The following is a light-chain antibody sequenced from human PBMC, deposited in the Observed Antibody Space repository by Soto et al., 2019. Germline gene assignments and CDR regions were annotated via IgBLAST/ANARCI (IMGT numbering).Light chain of an antibody. CDR3: QQYNNGPPIT. CDR2: DAS. J-gene: IGKJ5*01. CDR1: QSVRSK. Sequence: EIVMTQSPGTLSVSPGERATLSCRASQSVRSKLAWYQQKPGQAPRLLIYDASTRATGIPARFSGSGSGTEFTLTISSLQSEDFAVYYCQQYNNGPPITFGQGTRLAIK. V-gene: IGKV3-15*01.